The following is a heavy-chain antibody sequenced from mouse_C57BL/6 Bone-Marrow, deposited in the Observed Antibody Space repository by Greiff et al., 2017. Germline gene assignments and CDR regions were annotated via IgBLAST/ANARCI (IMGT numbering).Heavy chain of an antibody. CDR1: GFNIKDDY. Sequence: EVKLMESGAELVRPGASVKLSCTASGFNIKDDYMHWVKQRPEQGLEWIGWIDPETGDTEYDSKFQGKATLTADTSSNTAYLKLSSLTSEYTAVYYCTNSNYVFDYWGQGTTLTVSS. CDR3: TNSNYVFDY. V-gene: IGHV14-4*01. D-gene: IGHD2-5*01. CDR2: IDPETGDT. J-gene: IGHJ2*01.